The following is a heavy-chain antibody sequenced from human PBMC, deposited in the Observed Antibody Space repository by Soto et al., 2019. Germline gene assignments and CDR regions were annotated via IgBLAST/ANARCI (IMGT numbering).Heavy chain of an antibody. Sequence: EVQLLESGGGLVQPGGSLRLSCAASGFTFSSYAMSWVRQAPGKGLEWVSAISGSGGSTYYADSVKGRFTISRDNSTNTLYLQMNSLRAEDTAVYYCATYGGYCSSTSCPIDYWGQGTLVTVSS. CDR2: ISGSGGST. V-gene: IGHV3-23*01. J-gene: IGHJ4*02. D-gene: IGHD2-2*01. CDR3: ATYGGYCSSTSCPIDY. CDR1: GFTFSSYA.